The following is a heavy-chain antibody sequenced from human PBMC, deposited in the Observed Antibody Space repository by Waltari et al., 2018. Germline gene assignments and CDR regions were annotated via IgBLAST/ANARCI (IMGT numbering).Heavy chain of an antibody. D-gene: IGHD1-1*01. CDR3: ARNKGKTISTRRAFRLDP. V-gene: IGHV1-2*02. Sequence: QVQLVQSGAEVKKPGASVKVSCKSSGYSFSDYYINWVRQAPGQGLEGMGWVKLRRGAKTTAQKFQARVTMTRYRATNTAYMDLRGLTPDDTAVYFCARNKGKTISTRRAFRLDPWGQGTLVSVSS. CDR1: GYSFSDYY. J-gene: IGHJ5*02. CDR2: VKLRRGAK.